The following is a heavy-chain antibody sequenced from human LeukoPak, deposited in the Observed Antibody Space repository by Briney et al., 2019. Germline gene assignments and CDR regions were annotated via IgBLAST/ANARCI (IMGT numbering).Heavy chain of an antibody. D-gene: IGHD6-19*01. V-gene: IGHV3-21*01. CDR1: GLTFSSYS. J-gene: IGHJ4*02. CDR3: ARDDSSGCDY. Sequence: RTGGSLRLSCAASGLTFSSYSMNWVRQAPGKGLEWVSSISSSSSYIYYADSVKGRFTISRDNAKNSLYLQMNSLRAEDTAVYYCARDDSSGCDYWGQGTLVTVSS. CDR2: ISSSSSYI.